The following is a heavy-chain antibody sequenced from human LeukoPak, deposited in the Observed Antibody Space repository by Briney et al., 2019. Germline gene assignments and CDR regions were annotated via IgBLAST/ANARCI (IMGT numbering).Heavy chain of an antibody. CDR3: ARARGSSSPFDY. Sequence: PGGSLRLSCAASGFTFSGYSMNWVRQAPGKGLEWASSISSSSSYIYYADSVKGRFTISRDNAKNSLYLQMNSLRAEDTAVYYCARARGSSSPFDYWGQGTLVTVSS. J-gene: IGHJ4*02. V-gene: IGHV3-21*01. CDR2: ISSSSSYI. CDR1: GFTFSGYS. D-gene: IGHD6-6*01.